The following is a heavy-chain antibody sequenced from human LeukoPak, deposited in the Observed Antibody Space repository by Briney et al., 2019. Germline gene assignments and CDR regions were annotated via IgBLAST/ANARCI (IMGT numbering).Heavy chain of an antibody. J-gene: IGHJ4*02. CDR2: INHSGST. CDR3: ARGQGYSYGYRSFDY. Sequence: PSETLSLTCAVYGGSFSGYYWSWIRQPPGKGLEWIGEINHSGSTNYNPSLKSRVTISVDTSKNQFSLKLSSVTAADTAVYYCARGQGYSYGYRSFDYWGQGTLVTVSS. CDR1: GGSFSGYY. V-gene: IGHV4-34*01. D-gene: IGHD5-18*01.